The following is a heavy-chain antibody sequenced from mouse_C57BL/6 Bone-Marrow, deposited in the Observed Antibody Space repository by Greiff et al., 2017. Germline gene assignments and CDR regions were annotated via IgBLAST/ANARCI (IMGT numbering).Heavy chain of an antibody. J-gene: IGHJ4*01. V-gene: IGHV5-12*01. CDR3: ARQAVVAHYYAMDY. D-gene: IGHD1-1*01. CDR1: GFTFSDYY. CDR2: ISNGGGST. Sequence: DVQLVESGGGLVQPGGSLKLSCAASGFTFSDYYMYWVRQTPEKRLEWVAYISNGGGSTYYPDTVKGRFTISRDNAKNTLYLQLSRLKSEDTAMYYCARQAVVAHYYAMDYWGQGTSVTVSS.